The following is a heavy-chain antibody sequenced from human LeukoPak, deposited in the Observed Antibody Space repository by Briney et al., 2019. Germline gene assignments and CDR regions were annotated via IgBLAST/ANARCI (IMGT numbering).Heavy chain of an antibody. J-gene: IGHJ4*02. CDR3: ARGGTMITVPL. CDR2: MYYSGST. Sequence: SETLSLTCIVSGGSMSSYYWSWIRQPPGKGLEWIGYMYYSGSTNYNYNPSLKSRVTISVDTSKNQFSLKLSSVTAADTAVYYCARGGTMITVPLWGQGTLVTVSS. CDR1: GGSMSSYY. V-gene: IGHV4-59*08. D-gene: IGHD3-16*01.